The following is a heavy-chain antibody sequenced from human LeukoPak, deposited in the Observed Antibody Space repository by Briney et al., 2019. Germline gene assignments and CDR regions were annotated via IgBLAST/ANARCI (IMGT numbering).Heavy chain of an antibody. V-gene: IGHV4-38-2*01. CDR3: ARLRRVGATPFDS. J-gene: IGHJ4*02. CDR2: IYHSGTT. CDR1: GFTFSTYS. Sequence: PGGSLRLSCAASGFTFSTYSMNWVRQAPGKGLQWIGSIYHSGTTYYNPSLKSRVTISVDTSKNQFSLKLSSVTAADTAVYYCARLRRVGATPFDSWGQGTLVTVSS. D-gene: IGHD1-26*01.